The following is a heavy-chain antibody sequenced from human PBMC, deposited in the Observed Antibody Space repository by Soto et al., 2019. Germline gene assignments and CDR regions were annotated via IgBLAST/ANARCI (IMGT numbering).Heavy chain of an antibody. V-gene: IGHV4-39*01. CDR1: AGSVSSGHYY. CDR2: IYDSGST. J-gene: IGHJ6*02. D-gene: IGHD3-16*01. CDR3: ARVGVGSMDV. Sequence: SETLSLTCTVSAGSVSSGHYYWSWIRQPPGKGLEWIGSIYDSGSTYYNPSLKSRVTISVDTSKNQFSLKLSSVTAADTAVYYCARVGVGSMDVWGQGTTVTVSS.